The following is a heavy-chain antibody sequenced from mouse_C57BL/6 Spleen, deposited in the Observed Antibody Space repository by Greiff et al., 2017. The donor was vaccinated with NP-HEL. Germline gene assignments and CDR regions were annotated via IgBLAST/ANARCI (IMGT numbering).Heavy chain of an antibody. CDR1: GYTFTSYW. D-gene: IGHD2-3*01. V-gene: IGHV1-52*01. J-gene: IGHJ3*01. CDR2: IDPSDSET. CDR3: ARSGDGYLAWFAY. Sequence: QVQLQQPGAELVRPGSSVKLSCKASGYTFTSYWMHWVKQRPIQGLEWIGNIDPSDSETHYNQKFKYKATLTIDKSSSTAYMQLSSLTSEDSAVYYCARSGDGYLAWFAYWGQGTLVTVSA.